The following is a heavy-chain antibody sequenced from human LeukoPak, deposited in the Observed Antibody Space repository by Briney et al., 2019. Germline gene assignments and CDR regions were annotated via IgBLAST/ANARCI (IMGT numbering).Heavy chain of an antibody. V-gene: IGHV1-46*01. CDR2: INPSGGST. J-gene: IGHJ5*02. CDR3: ARDGLAAATFHRLDP. Sequence: ASVKVSCKASGYTFTSYYMHWVRQAPGQGLEWMGIINPSGGSTSYAQNFQGRVTMTRDTSTSTVYMELSSLRSEDTAVYYCARDGLAAATFHRLDPWGQGTLVTVSS. D-gene: IGHD6-25*01. CDR1: GYTFTSYY.